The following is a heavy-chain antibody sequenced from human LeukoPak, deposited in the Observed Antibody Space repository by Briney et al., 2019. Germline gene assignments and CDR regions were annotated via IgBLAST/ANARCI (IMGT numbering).Heavy chain of an antibody. CDR1: GYTFTRYY. Sequence: ASVKVSCKASGYTFTRYYLHWVRQAPGQGLEWMGIINPSGGSTRYAQKFQGRVTITADESTSTAYMELSSLRSEDTAVYYCARGPTDYYYGMDVWGQGTTVTVSS. CDR3: ARGPTDYYYGMDV. CDR2: INPSGGST. V-gene: IGHV1-46*01. J-gene: IGHJ6*02.